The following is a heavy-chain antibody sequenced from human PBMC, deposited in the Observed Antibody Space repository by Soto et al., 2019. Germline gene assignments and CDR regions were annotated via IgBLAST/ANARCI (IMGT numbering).Heavy chain of an antibody. CDR1: GYTFTSYG. V-gene: IGHV1-18*01. J-gene: IGHJ6*03. D-gene: IGHD2-21*01. CDR2: ISAYNGNT. Sequence: QVQLVQSGAEVKKPGASVKVSCKASGYTFTSYGISWVRQAPGQGLEWMGWISAYNGNTNYAQKRQVRVTMTTDTSTSTAYMELRSLRSDDTAVYYCARCGGDCQYYYYYYMDVWGKGTTVTVSS. CDR3: ARCGGDCQYYYYYYMDV.